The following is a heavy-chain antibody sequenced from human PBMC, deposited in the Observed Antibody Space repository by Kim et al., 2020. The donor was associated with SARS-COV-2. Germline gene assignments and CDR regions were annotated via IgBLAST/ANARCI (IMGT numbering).Heavy chain of an antibody. CDR2: ISSSGSTI. CDR3: ARDKWLGYSSSLGAFDI. D-gene: IGHD6-13*01. CDR1: GFTFSDYY. Sequence: GGSLRLSCAASGFTFSDYYMSWIRQAPGKGLEWVSYISSSGSTIYYADSVKGRFTISRDNAKNSLYLQMNSLRAEDTAVYYCARDKWLGYSSSLGAFDIWGQGTMVTVSS. V-gene: IGHV3-11*04. J-gene: IGHJ3*02.